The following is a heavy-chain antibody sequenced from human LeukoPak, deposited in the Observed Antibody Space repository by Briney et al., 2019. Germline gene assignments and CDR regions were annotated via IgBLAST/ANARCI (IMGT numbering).Heavy chain of an antibody. V-gene: IGHV4-59*01. CDR2: IYYSGST. CDR3: AGGGGSGWYGEDHYFDY. Sequence: SETLSLTCTVSGGSISSYYWSWIRQPPGKGLEWIGYIYYSGSTNYNPSLKSRVTISVDTSKNQFSLKLSSVTAADTAVYYCAGGGGSGWYGEDHYFDYWGQGTLVTVSS. CDR1: GGSISSYY. J-gene: IGHJ4*02. D-gene: IGHD6-19*01.